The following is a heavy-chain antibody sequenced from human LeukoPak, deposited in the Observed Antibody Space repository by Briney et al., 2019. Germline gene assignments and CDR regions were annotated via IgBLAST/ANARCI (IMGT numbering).Heavy chain of an antibody. CDR3: ARDFRREPPWRYDSSAGAFDI. V-gene: IGHV3-30*02. CDR2: IRYDGSNK. CDR1: GFTFSSYG. Sequence: PGGSLRLSCAASGFTFSSYGMHWVRQAPGKGLEWVAFIRYDGSNKYYADSVKGRFTISRDNSKNTLYLQMNSLRAEDTAVYYCARDFRREPPWRYDSSAGAFDIWGQGTVVTVSS. D-gene: IGHD3-22*01. J-gene: IGHJ3*02.